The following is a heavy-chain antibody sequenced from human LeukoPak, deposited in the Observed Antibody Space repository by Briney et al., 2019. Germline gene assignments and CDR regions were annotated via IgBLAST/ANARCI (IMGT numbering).Heavy chain of an antibody. D-gene: IGHD3-16*01. CDR3: ARGRYYDYVWGTAASDAFDI. V-gene: IGHV4-34*01. Sequence: SESLSLTCAVYGESFCGYYWSWIPEPPRKGLEWGGEIIHSGCTNYNPSLKSRVTISVDTSKNQFSLKLSSVTAADTDVYYCARGRYYDYVWGTAASDAFDIWGQGTMVTVSS. J-gene: IGHJ3*02. CDR2: IIHSGCT. CDR1: GESFCGYY.